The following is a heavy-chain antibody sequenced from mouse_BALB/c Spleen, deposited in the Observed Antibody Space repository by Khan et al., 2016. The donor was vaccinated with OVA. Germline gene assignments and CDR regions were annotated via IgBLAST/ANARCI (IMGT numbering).Heavy chain of an antibody. CDR3: ARNPFAY. J-gene: IGHJ3*01. V-gene: IGHV1-74*01. CDR2: IGPYDSET. CDR1: GYTFSSYW. Sequence: VQLKQSGGELVRPGASVKLSCEASGYTFSSYWMNWVKQSPDQGLEWIARIGPYDSETHYNQNFKDKAILTVDKSYSTAYMQLSSLTSEDAAVYYCARNPFAYWGQGTLVTVSA.